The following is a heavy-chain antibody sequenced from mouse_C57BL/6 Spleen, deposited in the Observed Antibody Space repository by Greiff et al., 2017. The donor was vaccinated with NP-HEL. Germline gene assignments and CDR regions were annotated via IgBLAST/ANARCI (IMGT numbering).Heavy chain of an antibody. CDR1: GYTFTSYC. V-gene: IGHV1-55*01. D-gene: IGHD2-4*01. J-gene: IGHJ2*01. CDR2: IYPGSGST. Sequence: VQLQQPGAELVKPGASVKMSCKASGYTFTSYCITWVKQRPGQGLEWIGDIYPGSGSTNYNEKFKSKATLTVDTSSSTAYMQLSSLTSEDSAVYYCARYDYDGTDFDYWGQGTTLTVSS. CDR3: ARYDYDGTDFDY.